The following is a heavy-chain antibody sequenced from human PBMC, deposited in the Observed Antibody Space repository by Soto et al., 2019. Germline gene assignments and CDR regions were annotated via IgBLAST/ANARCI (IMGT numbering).Heavy chain of an antibody. CDR3: ARGPLVVLNYFES. J-gene: IGHJ4*02. CDR2: IFPLTDIP. Sequence: SVKVSCKASGGTFRNYPINWVRQTPGQGLEWMGSIFPLTDIPDYAQNFQARLTISADKSTSTAYMELSSLTSDDTAMYFCARGPLVVLNYFESWGQGTLVTGSS. V-gene: IGHV1-69*04. CDR1: GGTFRNYP.